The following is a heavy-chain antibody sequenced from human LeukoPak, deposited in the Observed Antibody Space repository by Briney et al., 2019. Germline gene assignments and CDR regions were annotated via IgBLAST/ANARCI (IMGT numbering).Heavy chain of an antibody. CDR1: GYTFTSYG. J-gene: IGHJ3*02. D-gene: IGHD2-2*01. V-gene: IGHV1-18*01. CDR3: ARVPAIYCSSTSCHHAFDI. CDR2: ISAYNGNT. Sequence: ASVKVSCKASGYTFTSYGISWVRQAPGQGLEWMGWISAYNGNTNYAQKLQGRVTMTTDTSTSTAYMELRSLRSDDTAVYYCARVPAIYCSSTSCHHAFDIWGQGTMVTVSS.